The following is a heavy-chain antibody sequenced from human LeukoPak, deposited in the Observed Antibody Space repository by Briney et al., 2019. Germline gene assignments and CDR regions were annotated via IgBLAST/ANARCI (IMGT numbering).Heavy chain of an antibody. J-gene: IGHJ4*01. CDR1: GYAFTTYG. D-gene: IGHD6-19*01. CDR2: ISAYNGNT. V-gene: IGHV1-18*01. Sequence: AAVKVVCKASGYAFTTYGVSWVRQAPGQGLEWMGWISAYNGNTNYAQKFQGRVTMTTDTSTTTAYLEVRSLRSDDTAVYYCARTSESGWREFDCWGHGNLFTVSS. CDR3: ARTSESGWREFDC.